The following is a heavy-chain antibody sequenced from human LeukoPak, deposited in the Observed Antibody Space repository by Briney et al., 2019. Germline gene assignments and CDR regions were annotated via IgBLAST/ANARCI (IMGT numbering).Heavy chain of an antibody. D-gene: IGHD1-26*01. CDR1: GYTFTDYG. CDR2: ISAYNGNT. Sequence: ASVKVSCKASGYTFTDYGISWVRQAPGQGLEWMGWISAYNGNTNYAQKLQGRVTMTTDTSTSTAYMELRSLRSDDTAVYYCARDRAISGSPDAFDIWGQGTMVTVSS. V-gene: IGHV1-18*01. J-gene: IGHJ3*02. CDR3: ARDRAISGSPDAFDI.